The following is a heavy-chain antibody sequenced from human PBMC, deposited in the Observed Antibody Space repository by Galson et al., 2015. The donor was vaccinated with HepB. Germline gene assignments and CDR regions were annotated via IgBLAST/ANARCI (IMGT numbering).Heavy chain of an antibody. V-gene: IGHV3-30-3*01. J-gene: IGHJ4*02. D-gene: IGHD3-22*01. CDR3: ARSNYYDSSGYLRGFDY. Sequence: SLRLSCAASESTFSSYAMHWVRQPPGKGLEWVAFISYDGSNKYYADSVKGRFTVSRDNSRDTLYLQMNSQRAEDTAVYYCARSNYYDSSGYLRGFDYWGQGTLVTVSS. CDR2: ISYDGSNK. CDR1: ESTFSSYA.